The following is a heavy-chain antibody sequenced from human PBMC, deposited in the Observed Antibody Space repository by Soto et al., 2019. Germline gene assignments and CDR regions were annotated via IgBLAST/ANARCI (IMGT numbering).Heavy chain of an antibody. CDR1: GGSISSYY. D-gene: IGHD1-26*01. CDR3: SRRYGGNLDY. J-gene: IGHJ4*02. Sequence: QVQLQESGPGLVKPSETLSLTCTVSGGSISSYYWTWIRQPPGKGLEWIGYIYYSGTTNYNPSLKSRVTISVDTSKNQFALNLSSVTAADTAVYYCSRRYGGNLDYWGQGTLVTVSS. CDR2: IYYSGTT. V-gene: IGHV4-59*08.